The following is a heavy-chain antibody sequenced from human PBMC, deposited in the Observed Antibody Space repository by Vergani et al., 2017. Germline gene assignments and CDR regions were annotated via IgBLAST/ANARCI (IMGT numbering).Heavy chain of an antibody. V-gene: IGHV1-69-2*01. Sequence: VQLVPSGAEVKKHGATMKISCKVSGYTFTDHYMHWVKQAPGKGLEGMGLVDPEDGETIYAEKFKGRVTIAADTSTDTAHLELSSLRSEDTAVYYCATPQTVTTGGMEVWGQGTTVSVSS. J-gene: IGHJ6*02. CDR2: VDPEDGET. CDR1: GYTFTDHY. CDR3: ATPQTVTTGGMEV. D-gene: IGHD4-17*01.